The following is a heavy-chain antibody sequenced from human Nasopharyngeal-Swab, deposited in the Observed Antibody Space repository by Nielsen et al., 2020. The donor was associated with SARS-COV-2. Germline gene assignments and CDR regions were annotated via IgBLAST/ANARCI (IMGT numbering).Heavy chain of an antibody. D-gene: IGHD5-18*01. CDR3: ARASSRMQLWPPMYYYYGMDV. J-gene: IGHJ6*02. V-gene: IGHV1-18*01. CDR2: ISAYNGNT. Sequence: WVRQTPGQGLEWMGWISAYNGNTNYAQKLQGRVTMTTDTSTSTAYMELRSLRSDDTAVYYCARASSRMQLWPPMYYYYGMDVWGQGTTVTVSS.